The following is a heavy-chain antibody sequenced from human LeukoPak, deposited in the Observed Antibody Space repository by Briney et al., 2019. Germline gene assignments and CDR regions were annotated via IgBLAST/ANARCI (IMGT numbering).Heavy chain of an antibody. D-gene: IGHD4-17*01. V-gene: IGHV3-23*01. CDR1: GFTFSSYA. Sequence: GGSLRLSCAASGFTFSSYAMSWVRQAPGKGLEWVSAISGSGGRTYYADSVKGRFTISRDNSKNTLYLQMNSLRAEDTAVYYCAKLAADYGDYELDYWGQGTLVTVSS. CDR2: ISGSGGRT. J-gene: IGHJ4*02. CDR3: AKLAADYGDYELDY.